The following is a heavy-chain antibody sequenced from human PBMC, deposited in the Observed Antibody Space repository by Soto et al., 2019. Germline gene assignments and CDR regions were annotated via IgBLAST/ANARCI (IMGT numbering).Heavy chain of an antibody. V-gene: IGHV3-33*01. Sequence: QVQLVESGGGVVQPGRSLRLSCAASGFTFSSYGMHWVRQAPGKGLEWVAVIWYDGSNKNYADSVKGRFTISRDNSENTRYDQMHTERAADRAVCYCARGGRGYSYGYPGAFDSWGQGTMVTVSS. CDR3: ARGGRGYSYGYPGAFDS. CDR1: GFTFSSYG. CDR2: IWYDGSNK. D-gene: IGHD5-18*01. J-gene: IGHJ3*02.